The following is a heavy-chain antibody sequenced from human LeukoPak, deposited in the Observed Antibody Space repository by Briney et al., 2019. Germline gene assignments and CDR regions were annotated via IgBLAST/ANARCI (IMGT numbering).Heavy chain of an antibody. CDR1: GFTFSSYA. D-gene: IGHD5-18*01. Sequence: GGSLRLSCAASGFTFSSYAMHWVRQAPGKGLEWVAVISYDGSNKYYADSVKGRFTISRDNSKNTLYLQMNSLRAEDTAVYYCARVGSRYSYGAYYFDYWGQGTLVTVSS. V-gene: IGHV3-30*01. J-gene: IGHJ4*02. CDR2: ISYDGSNK. CDR3: ARVGSRYSYGAYYFDY.